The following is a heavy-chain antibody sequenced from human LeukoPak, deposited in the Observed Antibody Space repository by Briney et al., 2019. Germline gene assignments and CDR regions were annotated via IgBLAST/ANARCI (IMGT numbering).Heavy chain of an antibody. J-gene: IGHJ4*02. D-gene: IGHD4-23*01. CDR2: INSDGSST. CDR1: GFTFSSYW. CDR3: ASPSHYGGSPFDY. V-gene: IGHV3-74*01. Sequence: PGGSLRLSCAASGFTFSSYWMHWVRQAPGKGLVWFSRINSDGSSTSYADSVKGRFTISRDNAKNTLYLQMNSLRAEDTAVYYCASPSHYGGSPFDYWGQGTLVTVSS.